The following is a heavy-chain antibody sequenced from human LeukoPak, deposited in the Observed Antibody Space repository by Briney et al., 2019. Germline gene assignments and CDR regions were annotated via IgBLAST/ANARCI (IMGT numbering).Heavy chain of an antibody. V-gene: IGHV3-21*01. D-gene: IGHD3-22*01. CDR2: ISSSSSYI. J-gene: IGHJ4*02. CDR1: GFTFSSYS. CDR3: ARGPYYYDSSGYSNY. Sequence: PGGSLRLSCAASGFTFSSYSMNWVRQAPGKGLEWVSSISSSSSYIYYADSVKGRLTISRDNAKNSLYLQMNSLRAEDTAVYYCARGPYYYDSSGYSNYWGQGTLVTVSS.